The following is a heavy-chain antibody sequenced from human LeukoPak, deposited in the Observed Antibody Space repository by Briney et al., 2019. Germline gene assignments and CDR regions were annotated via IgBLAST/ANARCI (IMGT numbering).Heavy chain of an antibody. V-gene: IGHV1-69*13. D-gene: IGHD5-12*01. CDR1: GYTFTSYY. J-gene: IGHJ4*02. Sequence: GASVKVSCKASGYTFTSYYMHWVRQAPGQGLEWMGGIIPIFGTANYAQKFQGRVTITADESTSTAYMELSSLRSEDTAVYYCAREGDIVATTLFDYWGQGTLVTVSS. CDR3: AREGDIVATTLFDY. CDR2: IIPIFGTA.